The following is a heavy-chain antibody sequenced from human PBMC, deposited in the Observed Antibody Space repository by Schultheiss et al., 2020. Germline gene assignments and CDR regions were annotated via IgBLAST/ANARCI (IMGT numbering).Heavy chain of an antibody. CDR1: GGSISSGGYS. Sequence: SETLSLTCAVSGGSISSGGYSWSWIRQPPGKGLEWIGYIYYSGSTYYNPSLKSRVTISVDTSKNQFSLKLSSVTAADTAVYYCARVHTNWNSNYFDYWGQGTLVTVSS. V-gene: IGHV4-31*11. D-gene: IGHD1-1*01. J-gene: IGHJ4*02. CDR2: IYYSGST. CDR3: ARVHTNWNSNYFDY.